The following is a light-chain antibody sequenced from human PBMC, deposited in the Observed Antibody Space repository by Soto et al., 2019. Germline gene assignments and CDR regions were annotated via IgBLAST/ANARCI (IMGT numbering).Light chain of an antibody. CDR3: QQYRP. J-gene: IGKJ1*01. V-gene: IGKV4-1*01. CDR2: WPS. CDR1: QSVLYSSNNKND. Sequence: DIVMTQSPDSLAVSLGERATINCKSSQSVLYSSNNKNDLAWYQQKPGQPPKLLLYWPSTRESGVPDRVSGSGSGTDFTLTISSLQAEDVAVYYCQQYRPFGRGTKVEI.